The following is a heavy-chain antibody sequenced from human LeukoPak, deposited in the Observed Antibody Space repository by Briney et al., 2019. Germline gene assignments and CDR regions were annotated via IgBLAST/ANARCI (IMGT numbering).Heavy chain of an antibody. V-gene: IGHV3-21*01. CDR2: ISSSSSYI. J-gene: IGHJ4*02. Sequence: GGSLRLSCAASGFTFSSYSMNWVRQAPGKGLEWVSSISSSSSYIYYADSVKGRFTISRDNAKNSLYLQMNNLRAEDTAVYYCARNHGTVAGLDYWGQGTLVTVSS. D-gene: IGHD6-19*01. CDR3: ARNHGTVAGLDY. CDR1: GFTFSSYS.